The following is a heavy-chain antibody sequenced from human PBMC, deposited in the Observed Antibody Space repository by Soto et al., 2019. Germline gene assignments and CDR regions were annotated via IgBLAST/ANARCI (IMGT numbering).Heavy chain of an antibody. CDR2: IIPILGSA. J-gene: IGHJ3*02. CDR3: ASRERGDAFDI. Sequence: QVQLVQSGAEVKKPGSSVKVSCKASGGTFSSYAISWVRQAPGQGLEWMGGIIPILGSANYAQKFQDRVTITADESTTTTYMELSSLRSEDAAVYYCASRERGDAFDIWGQGTMVTVSS. V-gene: IGHV1-69*01. D-gene: IGHD1-26*01. CDR1: GGTFSSYA.